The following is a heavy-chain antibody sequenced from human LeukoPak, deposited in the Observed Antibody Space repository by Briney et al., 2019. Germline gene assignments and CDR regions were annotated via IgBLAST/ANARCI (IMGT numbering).Heavy chain of an antibody. CDR1: GVSISSGSYY. CDR2: IYTSGST. V-gene: IGHV4-61*02. J-gene: IGHJ4*02. D-gene: IGHD1-7*01. Sequence: SQTLSLTCTASGVSISSGSYYWSWIRQPAGKGLEWIGRIYTSGSTNYNPSLKSRVTISVDTSKNQFSLKLSSVTAADTAVYYCASLAGTTGDYWGQGTLVTVSS. CDR3: ASLAGTTGDY.